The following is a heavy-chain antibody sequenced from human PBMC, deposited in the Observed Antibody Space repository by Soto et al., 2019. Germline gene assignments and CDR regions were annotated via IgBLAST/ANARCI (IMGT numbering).Heavy chain of an antibody. V-gene: IGHV4-31*03. Sequence: QVQLLESGPGLVKPSQTLSLTCTVSGGSISSGGYYWSWIRQHPGKGLEWIGYIYYSGSTYYNPSLKSRVTIPVDTSKNQFSLKLSSVTAADTAVYYCAREMATINYYYYGMDVWGQGTTFTVSS. D-gene: IGHD5-12*01. CDR2: IYYSGST. CDR3: AREMATINYYYYGMDV. CDR1: GGSISSGGYY. J-gene: IGHJ6*02.